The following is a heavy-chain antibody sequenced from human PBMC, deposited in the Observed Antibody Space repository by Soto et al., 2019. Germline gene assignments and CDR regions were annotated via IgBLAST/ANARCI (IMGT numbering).Heavy chain of an antibody. V-gene: IGHV3-48*01. D-gene: IGHD2-15*01. CDR1: GFTFSSYS. Sequence: GGSLRLSCAASGFTFSSYSMNWVRQAPGKGLEWVSYISSSSSTIYYADSVKGRFTISRDNAKNSLYLQMNSLRAEDTAVYYCARDFLLGYCSGGSCYSVDPFDYWGQGTLVTVSS. CDR2: ISSSSSTI. CDR3: ARDFLLGYCSGGSCYSVDPFDY. J-gene: IGHJ4*02.